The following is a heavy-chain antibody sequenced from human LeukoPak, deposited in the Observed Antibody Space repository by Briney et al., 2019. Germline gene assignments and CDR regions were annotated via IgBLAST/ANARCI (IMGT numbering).Heavy chain of an antibody. D-gene: IGHD5-24*01. Sequence: GGSLRLSCVASGFTFSSYWMHWVRQAPGKGLECVALISYDGSNKYYADSVKGRFTISRDNSKNTLYLQMNSLRAEDTAVYYCAKQGDGYNYWWFDPWGQGTLVTVSS. CDR3: AKQGDGYNYWWFDP. CDR2: ISYDGSNK. CDR1: GFTFSSYW. J-gene: IGHJ5*02. V-gene: IGHV3-30*18.